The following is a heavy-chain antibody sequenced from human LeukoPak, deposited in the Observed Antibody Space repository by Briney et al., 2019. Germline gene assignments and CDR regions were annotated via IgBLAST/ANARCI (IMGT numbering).Heavy chain of an antibody. Sequence: SETLSLTCSVSDDSITMYYWSWIRQPPGKGLEWIGYIYYSGSTSYNPSLKSRVTISVDTSKNQFSLKLSSVTAADTAVYYCARARNYYDSSGFYYEGDAFDIWGQGTMVTVSS. CDR1: DDSITMYY. CDR3: ARARNYYDSSGFYYEGDAFDI. CDR2: IYYSGST. D-gene: IGHD3-22*01. J-gene: IGHJ3*02. V-gene: IGHV4-59*12.